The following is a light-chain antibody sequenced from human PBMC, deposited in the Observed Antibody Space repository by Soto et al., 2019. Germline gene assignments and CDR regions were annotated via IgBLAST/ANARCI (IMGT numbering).Light chain of an antibody. V-gene: IGLV2-14*01. CDR1: MRDVGGYNL. CDR3: SSFTTKSSLI. J-gene: IGLJ2*01. CDR2: EVR. Sequence: QSVLTQPASVSVSPGQSITISCAGTMRDVGGYNLVSWYQQHPGRAPQLILYEVRNRPSGISFRFSGSKSGNTASLTISGLQAEDEADYYCSSFTTKSSLIFGGGTKLTVL.